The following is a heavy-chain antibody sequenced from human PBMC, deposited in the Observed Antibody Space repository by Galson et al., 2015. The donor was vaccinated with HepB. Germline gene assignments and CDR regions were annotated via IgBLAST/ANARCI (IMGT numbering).Heavy chain of an antibody. CDR1: GFTVSSNY. CDR3: ARDRSHDFWSGYGRFDP. V-gene: IGHV3-53*01. Sequence: SLRLSCAASGFTVSSNYMSWVRQAPGKGLEWVSVIYSGGSTYYADSVKGRFTISRDNSKNTLYLQMSSLRAEDTAVYYCARDRSHDFWSGYGRFDPWGQGTLVTVSS. CDR2: IYSGGST. D-gene: IGHD3-3*01. J-gene: IGHJ5*02.